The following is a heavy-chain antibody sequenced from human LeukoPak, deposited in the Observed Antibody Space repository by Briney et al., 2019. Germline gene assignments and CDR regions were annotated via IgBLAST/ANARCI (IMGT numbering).Heavy chain of an antibody. J-gene: IGHJ4*02. CDR2: INSNNGII. D-gene: IGHD3-22*01. V-gene: IGHV3-9*01. CDR3: TKDFYRDFYDSVDYYFHY. CDR1: GFIFDDFA. Sequence: PGRSLRLSCAASGFIFDDFAMHWVRQVPGKGLEWVSGINSNNGIIGYADSVKGRFSISRDNAKDSLYLQINSLRPEDTALYYCTKDFYRDFYDSVDYYFHYWGQGTLVTVSS.